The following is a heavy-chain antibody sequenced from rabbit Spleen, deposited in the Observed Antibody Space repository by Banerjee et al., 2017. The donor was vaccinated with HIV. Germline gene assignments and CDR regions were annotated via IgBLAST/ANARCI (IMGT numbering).Heavy chain of an antibody. CDR2: IDPVFGST. CDR1: GFDFSSYG. V-gene: IGHV1S47*01. D-gene: IGHD1-1*01. J-gene: IGHJ4*01. CDR3: VRGASSSGYYSL. Sequence: QEQLVESGGGLVQPGGSLKLSCKASGFDFSSYGVTWVRQAPGKGLEWIGYIDPVFGSTYYANWVNGRFTISSHNAQNTLYLQLNSLTAADTATYFCVRGASSSGYYSLWGPGTLVTVS.